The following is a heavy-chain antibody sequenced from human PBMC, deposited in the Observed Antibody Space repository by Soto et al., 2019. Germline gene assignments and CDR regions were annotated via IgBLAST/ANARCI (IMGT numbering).Heavy chain of an antibody. V-gene: IGHV1-3*01. Sequence: QVQLVQSGAEVKKPGASVKVSGKASGYTFTSYAMHWVRQAPGQRLEWMGWINAGNGNTKYSQKFQGRVTITRDTSASTAYMELSSLRSEDTAVYYCARDFRIAAGIDYWGQGTLVTVSS. CDR1: GYTFTSYA. D-gene: IGHD6-13*01. CDR2: INAGNGNT. CDR3: ARDFRIAAGIDY. J-gene: IGHJ4*02.